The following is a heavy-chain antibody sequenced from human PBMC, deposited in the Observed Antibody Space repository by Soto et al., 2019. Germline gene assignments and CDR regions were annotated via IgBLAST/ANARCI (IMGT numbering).Heavy chain of an antibody. CDR3: AKDHQGSGWYLSGYYFDY. D-gene: IGHD6-19*01. CDR1: EFTFSSYA. CDR2: ISGSGGST. J-gene: IGHJ4*02. V-gene: IGHV3-23*01. Sequence: GGSLRLSCAASEFTFSSYAMSWVRQAPGKGLEWVSAISGSGGSTYYADSVKGRFTISRDNSKNTLYLQMNSLRAEDTAVYYCAKDHQGSGWYLSGYYFDYWGQGTLVTVSS.